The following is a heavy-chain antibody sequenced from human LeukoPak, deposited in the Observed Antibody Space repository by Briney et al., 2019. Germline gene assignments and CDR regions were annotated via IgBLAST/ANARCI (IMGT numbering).Heavy chain of an antibody. CDR2: IYYSGST. CDR1: GGSISSSSYY. J-gene: IGHJ5*02. CDR3: AREGRYGSGYIWFDP. D-gene: IGHD3-10*01. Sequence: SETLSLTCTVSGGSISSSSYYWGWIRQPPGKGLEWIGSIYYSGSTYYNPSLKSRVTISVDTSKNQFSLKLSSVTAADTAVYYCAREGRYGSGYIWFDPWGRGTLVTVSS. V-gene: IGHV4-39*07.